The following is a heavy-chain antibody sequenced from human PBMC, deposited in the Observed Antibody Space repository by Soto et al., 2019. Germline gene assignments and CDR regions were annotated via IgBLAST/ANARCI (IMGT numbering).Heavy chain of an antibody. J-gene: IGHJ4*02. D-gene: IGHD1-1*01. CDR3: GKDIRSGSIDY. V-gene: IGHV3-33*06. CDR1: GFTVYNYA. Sequence: GGSPRLSCAASGFTVYNYALTWVRQAPGKGLEWVALIWFHGTDKYYADSVRGRFTVSRDTSKNTVFLQMHSLRADDTATYYCGKDIRSGSIDYWGQGTPVTVSS. CDR2: IWFHGTDK.